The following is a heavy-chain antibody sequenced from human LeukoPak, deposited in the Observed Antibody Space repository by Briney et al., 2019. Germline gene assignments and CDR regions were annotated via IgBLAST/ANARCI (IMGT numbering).Heavy chain of an antibody. CDR1: GGSISSDY. V-gene: IGHV4-59*01. CDR3: ARGFGDWGLSWFDP. CDR2: IYYSGST. D-gene: IGHD3-10*01. Sequence: SETLSLTCTVSGGSISSDYWSWIRQPPGKGLEWICYIYYSGSTNYNPSLNSRVTISVDTSKNQFSLKLTSVTAADTAVYYCARGFGDWGLSWFDPWGQGTLVTVSS. J-gene: IGHJ5*02.